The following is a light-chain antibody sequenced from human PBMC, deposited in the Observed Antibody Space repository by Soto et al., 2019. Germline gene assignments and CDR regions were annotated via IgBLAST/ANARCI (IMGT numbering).Light chain of an antibody. J-gene: IGKJ1*01. CDR1: QSVSSSY. V-gene: IGKV3-20*01. Sequence: EIVLTQSPGTLSLSPGERATLSCRASQSVSSSYLAWYQQKPGQAPRLLIYGASSRATGIPDRFSGSGSGADFTLTISRREPEYFAVYYCQQYGSSPPWTFGQGTKVDIK. CDR2: GAS. CDR3: QQYGSSPPWT.